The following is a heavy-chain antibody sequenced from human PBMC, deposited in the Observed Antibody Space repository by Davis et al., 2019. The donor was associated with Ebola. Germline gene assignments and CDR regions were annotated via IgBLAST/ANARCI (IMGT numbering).Heavy chain of an antibody. V-gene: IGHV4-39*01. D-gene: IGHD2-15*01. J-gene: IGHJ6*02. CDR2: INHSGST. Sequence: SETLSLTCTVSGGSINSGGKYWNWIRQPPGKGLEWIGEINHSGSTNYNPSLKSRVTISVDTSKNQFSLKLSSVTAADTAVYYCARQIYYYYYYGMDVWGQGTTVTVSS. CDR1: GGSINSGGKY. CDR3: ARQIYYYYYYGMDV.